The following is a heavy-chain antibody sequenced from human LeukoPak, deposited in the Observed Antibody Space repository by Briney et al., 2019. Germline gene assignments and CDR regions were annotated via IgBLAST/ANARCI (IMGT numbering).Heavy chain of an antibody. J-gene: IGHJ4*02. CDR2: IYSSGTT. Sequence: SETLSLTCTVSGGSISDTSYYWGWNRQPPGKGLEWFGSIYSSGTTYYNPSLKSRVTISVHTSKNQFSLRLSSVTAADTAVYYCARVNSGDLFDYWGQGTLVTVSS. D-gene: IGHD1-26*01. CDR1: GGSISDTSYY. V-gene: IGHV4-39*01. CDR3: ARVNSGDLFDY.